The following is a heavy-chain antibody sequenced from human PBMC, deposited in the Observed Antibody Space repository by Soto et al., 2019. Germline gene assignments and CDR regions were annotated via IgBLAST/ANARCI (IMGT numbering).Heavy chain of an antibody. CDR2: INHSGST. CDR3: ARVKKRELRGDYYGKDV. Sequence: SDTLYLTCAVYVGSVSCYYWSWIRQPPGKWLEWIGEINHSGSTNXXPSLKSRVXISVDPSKNQFXLKLSXYKTADTLVXYCARVKKRELRGDYYGKDVWGQGTTVX. D-gene: IGHD1-7*01. V-gene: IGHV4-34*01. J-gene: IGHJ6*02. CDR1: VGSVSCYY.